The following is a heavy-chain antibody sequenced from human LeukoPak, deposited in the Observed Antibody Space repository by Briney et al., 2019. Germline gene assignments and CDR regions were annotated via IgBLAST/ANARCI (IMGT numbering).Heavy chain of an antibody. CDR1: GYSFSTYW. V-gene: IGHV5-51*01. CDR3: ARRTYCGGDCYSPFDF. Sequence: PGESLKISCKASGYSFSTYWIGWVRQKPGKGLEWMGIIYLRDSAIRSSPSFQGQVTFSVDKSISTAYLQWPSLKASDTAVYYCARRTYCGGDCYSPFDFWGQGTLVTVSS. D-gene: IGHD2-21*02. J-gene: IGHJ4*02. CDR2: IYLRDSAI.